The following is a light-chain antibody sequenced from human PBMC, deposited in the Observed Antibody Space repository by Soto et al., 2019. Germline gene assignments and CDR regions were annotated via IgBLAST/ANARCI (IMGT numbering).Light chain of an antibody. J-gene: IGLJ2*01. CDR1: SSDVGSYNL. Sequence: QSALTQPASVSGSPGQSITISCSGTSSDVGSYNLVSWYQQHPGKAPKLMIYEATKRPSGVSNRFSGSKSGDTASLTISGLQAEDEADYYRCSYAGSYTFVVFGGGTKLTVL. CDR3: CSYAGSYTFVV. CDR2: EAT. V-gene: IGLV2-23*02.